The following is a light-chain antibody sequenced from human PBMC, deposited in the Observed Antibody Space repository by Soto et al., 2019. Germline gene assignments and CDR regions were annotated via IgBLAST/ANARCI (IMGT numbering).Light chain of an antibody. Sequence: QSVLTQPPSVSAAPGQKVTISCSGSSSNIGNNYVSWYQQIPGTAPKLLIYDNNKRPSGIPDRFSGSKSGTSATLGITGLQTGDEADYYCGTWDSSLSAVVFGGGNKLTVL. CDR1: SSNIGNNY. V-gene: IGLV1-51*01. CDR2: DNN. J-gene: IGLJ2*01. CDR3: GTWDSSLSAVV.